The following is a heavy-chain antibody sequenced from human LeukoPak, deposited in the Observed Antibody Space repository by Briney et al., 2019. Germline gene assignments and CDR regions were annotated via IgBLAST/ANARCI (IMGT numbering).Heavy chain of an antibody. Sequence: PSETLSLTCTVSGGSISSYYWSWLRQPPGKGLERIGYIYDTGSTNYNPSLKSRVTISEDTSKNQFSLKLSSVTAADTAVYYCARSKLATMVYPYYFDYWGQGTLVTVSS. J-gene: IGHJ4*02. CDR2: IYDTGST. CDR1: GGSISSYY. D-gene: IGHD2-8*01. CDR3: ARSKLATMVYPYYFDY. V-gene: IGHV4-59*01.